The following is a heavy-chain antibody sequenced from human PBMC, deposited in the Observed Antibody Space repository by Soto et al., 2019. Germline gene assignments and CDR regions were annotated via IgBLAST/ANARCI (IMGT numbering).Heavy chain of an antibody. CDR1: GYSFTSYG. CDR3: ARRDYSNKDYYYYMDV. D-gene: IGHD4-4*01. CDR2: ISAYNGNT. V-gene: IGHV1-18*01. Sequence: GASVKVSCKASGYSFTSYGISWVRQAPGQGLEWMGWISAYNGNTNYAQKLQGRVTMTTDSSTSTAYMELRSLRSDDTAVYYCARRDYSNKDYYYYMDVWGKGTTVTVSS. J-gene: IGHJ6*03.